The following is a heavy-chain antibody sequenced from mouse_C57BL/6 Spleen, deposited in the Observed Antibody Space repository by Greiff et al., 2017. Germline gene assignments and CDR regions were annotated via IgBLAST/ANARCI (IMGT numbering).Heavy chain of an antibody. D-gene: IGHD1-1*01. V-gene: IGHV2-2*01. Sequence: VKLQESGPGLVQPSQSLSITCTVSGFSLTSYGVPWVRQSPGQGLEWLGVIWSGGSTDYNAAFISRLSISKDNTKSQIFFKMNSLQADDTSIYYCARSGSSPLYYAMDYWGQGTSVTVSS. CDR1: GFSLTSYG. CDR3: ARSGSSPLYYAMDY. CDR2: IWSGGST. J-gene: IGHJ4*01.